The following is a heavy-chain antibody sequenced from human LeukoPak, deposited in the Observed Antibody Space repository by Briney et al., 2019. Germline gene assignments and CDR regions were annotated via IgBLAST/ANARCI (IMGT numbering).Heavy chain of an antibody. Sequence: PGVSLRLSCAASGFTFSSYAMSWVRQAPGKGLEWVSAISGSGGSTYYADSVKGRFTISRDNSKNTLYLQMNSLRAEDTAVYYCAKGQYYDILTVLYYFDYWGQGTLVTVSS. D-gene: IGHD3-9*01. J-gene: IGHJ4*02. CDR2: ISGSGGST. V-gene: IGHV3-23*01. CDR1: GFTFSSYA. CDR3: AKGQYYDILTVLYYFDY.